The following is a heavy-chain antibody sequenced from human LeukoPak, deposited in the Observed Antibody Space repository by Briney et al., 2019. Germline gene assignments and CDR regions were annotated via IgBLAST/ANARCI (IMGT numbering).Heavy chain of an antibody. D-gene: IGHD2-15*01. Sequence: PGASVKVSCKASGYSFSSDINWVRQATGQGLEWMGWMNPKSGNTGYVQKFQGRVTMTRDASIRTAYMELNSLRSEDTAVYYCARGAVSRDCSGGSCYHLDIWGQGTMVTVSS. CDR2: MNPKSGNT. V-gene: IGHV1-8*01. J-gene: IGHJ3*02. CDR1: GYSFSSD. CDR3: ARGAVSRDCSGGSCYHLDI.